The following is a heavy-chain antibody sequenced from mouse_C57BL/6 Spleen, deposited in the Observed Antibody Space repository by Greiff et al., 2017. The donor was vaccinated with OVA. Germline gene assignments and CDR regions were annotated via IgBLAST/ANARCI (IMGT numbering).Heavy chain of an antibody. CDR3: ARSGYDYEWFAY. D-gene: IGHD2-4*01. CDR2: ISYSGST. V-gene: IGHV3-2*02. Sequence: EVKLMESGPGLVKPSQSLSLTCTVTGYSITSDYAWNWIRQFPGNKLEWMGYISYSGSTSYNPSLKSRISITRDTSKNQFFLQLNSVTTEDTATYFCARSGYDYEWFAYWGQGTLVTVSA. CDR1: GYSITSDYA. J-gene: IGHJ3*01.